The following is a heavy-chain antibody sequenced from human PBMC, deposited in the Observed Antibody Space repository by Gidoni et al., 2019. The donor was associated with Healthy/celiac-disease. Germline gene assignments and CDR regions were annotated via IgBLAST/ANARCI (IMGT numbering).Heavy chain of an antibody. J-gene: IGHJ5*02. CDR1: VGSISSSSYY. V-gene: IGHV4-39*01. CDR2: IYYSGST. CDR3: ARQRSDSSSQFDP. D-gene: IGHD6-13*01. Sequence: QLQLQESGPGLVKPSETLSLTCTVSVGSISSSSYYWGWIRQPPGKGLEWIGSIYYSGSTYYNPSLKSRVTISVDTSKNQFSLKLSSVTAADTAVYYCARQRSDSSSQFDPWGQGTLVTVSS.